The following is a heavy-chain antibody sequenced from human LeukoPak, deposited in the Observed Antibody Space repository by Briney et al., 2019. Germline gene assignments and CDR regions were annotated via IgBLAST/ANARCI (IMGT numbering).Heavy chain of an antibody. CDR2: INPNSGGT. V-gene: IGHV1-2*02. D-gene: IGHD3-10*01. Sequence: ASVKVSCKASGYTFTGYYMHWVRQAPGQGLEWMGWINPNSGGTNYAQEFQGRVTMTRDTSISTAYMELSRLRSDDTAVYYCARKFVDPNGMDVWGQGTTVTVSS. CDR1: GYTFTGYY. J-gene: IGHJ6*02. CDR3: ARKFVDPNGMDV.